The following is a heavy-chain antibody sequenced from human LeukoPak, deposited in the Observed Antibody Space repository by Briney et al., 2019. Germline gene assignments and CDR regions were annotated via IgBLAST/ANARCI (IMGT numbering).Heavy chain of an antibody. CDR2: IKQDGSDI. V-gene: IGHV3-7*02. D-gene: IGHD3-16*01. CDR3: TRGGRLHPQSPY. Sequence: VLRWRSSPVSEFRFSTEWMCWVRPDPGKRLEWVANIKQDGSDIYYVDSVKGRFIISRDNAKNSLYLQMSSLRAEDTAVYYCTRGGRLHPQSPYWGQGTLVTVSS. CDR1: EFRFSTEW. J-gene: IGHJ4*02.